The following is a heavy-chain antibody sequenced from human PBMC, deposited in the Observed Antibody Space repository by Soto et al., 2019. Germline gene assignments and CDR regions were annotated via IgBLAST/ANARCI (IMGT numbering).Heavy chain of an antibody. CDR3: ARGTLYSSNPNWFDP. J-gene: IGHJ5*02. D-gene: IGHD6-13*01. Sequence: QVQLVESGGGVVQPGRSLRLSCAASGFTFSSYGMHWVRQAPGKGLEWVAVIWYDGSNKYYADSVKGRFTISRDNSKNTLYLQMNSLRAEDTAVYYCARGTLYSSNPNWFDPWGQGTLVTVSS. CDR1: GFTFSSYG. CDR2: IWYDGSNK. V-gene: IGHV3-33*01.